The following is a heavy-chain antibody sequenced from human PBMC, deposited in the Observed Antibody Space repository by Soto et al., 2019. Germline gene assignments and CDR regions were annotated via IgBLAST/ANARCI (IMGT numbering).Heavy chain of an antibody. CDR3: ARDYAPTRPVVAPIKYNWFDP. J-gene: IGHJ5*02. CDR1: GFNFSSYS. Sequence: GGSLRLSCAASGFNFSSYSMNWVRQAPGKGLEWVSSISSSSSYIYYADSVKGRFTISRDNAKNSLYLQMNSLRAEDTAVYYCARDYAPTRPVVAPIKYNWFDPWGQGTLVTVS. V-gene: IGHV3-21*01. CDR2: ISSSSSYI. D-gene: IGHD2-15*01.